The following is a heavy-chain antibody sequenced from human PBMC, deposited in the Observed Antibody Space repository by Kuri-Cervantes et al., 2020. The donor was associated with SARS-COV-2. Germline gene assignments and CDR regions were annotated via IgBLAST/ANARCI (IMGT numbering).Heavy chain of an antibody. J-gene: IGHJ4*02. CDR2: ISGSGVGT. D-gene: IGHD2/OR15-2a*01. CDR1: GFTFSSFA. Sequence: GGSLRLSCAASGFTFSSFAMSWVRQAPGKGLEWVSSISGSGVGTYYADSMKGRFTISRDNSKNTLYLQTNSLRAEDSALYYCAKVGLSFDYWGQGTLVTVSS. CDR3: AKVGLSFDY. V-gene: IGHV3-23*01.